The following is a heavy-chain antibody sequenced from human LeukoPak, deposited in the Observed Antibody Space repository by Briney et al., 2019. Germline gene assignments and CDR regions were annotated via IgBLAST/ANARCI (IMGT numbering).Heavy chain of an antibody. CDR3: ARESVYCSGGSCYRLFDY. CDR2: IYHGGST. Sequence: KPSGTLSLTCTVSGYSISSGYYWGWIRQPPGKGLEWIGSIYHGGSTYYNPSLKSRVTLSVDSYKNQFSLKQSSVTAADTVVYCCARESVYCSGGSCYRLFDYWGQGTLVTASS. V-gene: IGHV4-38-2*02. J-gene: IGHJ4*02. D-gene: IGHD2-15*01. CDR1: GYSISSGYY.